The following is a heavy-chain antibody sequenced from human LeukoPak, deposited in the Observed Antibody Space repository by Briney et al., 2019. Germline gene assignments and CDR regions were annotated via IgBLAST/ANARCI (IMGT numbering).Heavy chain of an antibody. J-gene: IGHJ4*02. CDR2: VYHSGST. CDR3: AREGDYYDSGGYYRIDF. CDR1: GGSINAYY. Sequence: PSETLSLTCTVSGGSINAYYWSWIRQPPGKGLEWIGYVYHSGSTKYNPSLKSRVTMSVDTFNNQFSLKLSSVTAADTAMYYCAREGDYYDSGGYYRIDFWGQGTLVTVSS. V-gene: IGHV4-59*01. D-gene: IGHD3-22*01.